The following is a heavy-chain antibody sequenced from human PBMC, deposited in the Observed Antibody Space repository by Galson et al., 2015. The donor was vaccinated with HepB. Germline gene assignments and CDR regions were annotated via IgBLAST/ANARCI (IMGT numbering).Heavy chain of an antibody. V-gene: IGHV7-4-1*02. CDR2: INTNTGNP. J-gene: IGHJ6*02. CDR3: ARDKAGTPRPGLEGYYGMDV. CDR1: GYIFTSYA. D-gene: IGHD1-1*01. Sequence: SVKVSCKASGYIFTSYALNWVRQAPGQGLEWMGWINTNTGNPTYAQGFTGRFVFSLDSSVSTAYLQISSLKAEDTAVYYCARDKAGTPRPGLEGYYGMDVWGQGTTATVSS.